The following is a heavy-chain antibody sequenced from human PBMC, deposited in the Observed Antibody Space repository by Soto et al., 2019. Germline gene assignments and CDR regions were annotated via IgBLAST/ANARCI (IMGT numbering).Heavy chain of an antibody. Sequence: QVQLVESGGGVVQPGKSLRLSCAASGFTFGSNGMHWVRQAPGKGLEWVAVIWYDGSKEYYADSVKGRFTISRDNSKDTLYLQMNSLRSDDTSVYYCARSTGSDNTGYFDYWGQGTLVTVSS. J-gene: IGHJ4*02. CDR3: ARSTGSDNTGYFDY. CDR2: IWYDGSKE. V-gene: IGHV3-33*01. CDR1: GFTFGSNG. D-gene: IGHD3-22*01.